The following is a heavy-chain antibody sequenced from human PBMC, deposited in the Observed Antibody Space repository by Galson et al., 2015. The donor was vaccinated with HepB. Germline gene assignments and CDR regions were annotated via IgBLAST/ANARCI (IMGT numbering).Heavy chain of an antibody. D-gene: IGHD3-22*01. CDR2: IIPILGIA. CDR3: ASRISYDSSDY. Sequence: SVKVSCKASGGTFSSYTISWVRQAPGQGLEWMGRIIPILGIANYAQKFQGRVTITADKSTSAAYMELSSLRSEDTAVYYCASRISYDSSDYWSQGTLVTVSS. J-gene: IGHJ4*02. CDR1: GGTFSSYT. V-gene: IGHV1-69*02.